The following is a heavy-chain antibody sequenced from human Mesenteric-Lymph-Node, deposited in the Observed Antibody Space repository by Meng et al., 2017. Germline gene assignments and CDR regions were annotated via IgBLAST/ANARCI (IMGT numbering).Heavy chain of an antibody. V-gene: IGHV3-23*01. CDR2: ISGSGEST. D-gene: IGHD4-17*01. CDR1: GFTFKSYA. CDR3: TKRSITVTTNWGAFDI. J-gene: IGHJ3*02. Sequence: GESLKISCVASGFTFKSYAMSWVRQAPGRGLEWVSSISGSGESTYYADSVKGRFTISRDNAKNTVYMHLNSLRPEDTALYYCTKRSITVTTNWGAFDIWGQGKMVPVAS.